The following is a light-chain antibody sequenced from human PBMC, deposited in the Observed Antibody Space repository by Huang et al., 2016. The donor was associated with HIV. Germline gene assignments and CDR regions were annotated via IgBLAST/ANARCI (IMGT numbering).Light chain of an antibody. Sequence: DIQMTQSPSSLSASVGDRVTITCRASQGISKSLAWYQQKPGKAPKFLLDSASRLETGVPSRFSGSGSGTDFTLTISSLQPEDFATYYCLQYYITPPWTFGQGTKVEIK. CDR1: QGISKS. CDR3: LQYYITPPWT. J-gene: IGKJ1*01. V-gene: IGKV1-NL1*01. CDR2: SAS.